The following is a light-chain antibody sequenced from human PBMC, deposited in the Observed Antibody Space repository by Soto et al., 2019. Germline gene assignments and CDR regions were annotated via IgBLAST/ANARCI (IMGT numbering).Light chain of an antibody. J-gene: IGLJ1*01. CDR1: SSDVGGYNY. CDR3: SSYTSSSTPV. Sequence: QSVLTQPASVSGSPGQSITISCTGTSSDVGGYNYVSWYQRHPGKAPKLMIYEVSNRPSGVSNRFSGSKSGNTASLTISGLQAEDEADYYCSSYTSSSTPVFGTGTKVTVL. CDR2: EVS. V-gene: IGLV2-14*01.